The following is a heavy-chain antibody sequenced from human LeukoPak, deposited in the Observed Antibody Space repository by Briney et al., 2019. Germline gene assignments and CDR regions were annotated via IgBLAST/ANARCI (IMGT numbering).Heavy chain of an antibody. CDR2: INHSGSS. J-gene: IGHJ6*03. Sequence: SETLSLTCTVSGGSISSSSYYWGWIRQPPGKGLEWIGEINHSGSSNYNPSLKSRVTISFDTSKNQFSLKLNSVTAADTAVYYCASRAPTRYYYMDVWGKGTTVTVSS. CDR3: ASRAPTRYYYMDV. V-gene: IGHV4-39*07. CDR1: GGSISSSSYY.